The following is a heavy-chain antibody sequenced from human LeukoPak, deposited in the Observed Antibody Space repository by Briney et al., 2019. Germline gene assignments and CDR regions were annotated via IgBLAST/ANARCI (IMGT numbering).Heavy chain of an antibody. J-gene: IGHJ4*02. Sequence: ASVKVSCKASGYTFTSYDINWVRQAIGQGLEWMGWMNPNSGNTGYAQKFQGRVTITRNTSISTAYMELSSLRSEDTAVYYCARGQSSSYYFDYWGQGTLVTVSS. D-gene: IGHD6-13*01. V-gene: IGHV1-8*01. CDR1: GYTFTSYD. CDR2: MNPNSGNT. CDR3: ARGQSSSYYFDY.